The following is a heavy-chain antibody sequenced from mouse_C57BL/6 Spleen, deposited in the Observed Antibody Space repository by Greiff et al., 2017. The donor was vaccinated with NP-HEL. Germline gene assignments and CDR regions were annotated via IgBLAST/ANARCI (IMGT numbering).Heavy chain of an antibody. V-gene: IGHV1-50*01. CDR1: GYTFTSYW. Sequence: QVQLQQPGAELVKPGASVKLSCKASGYTFTSYWMQWVKQRPGQGLEWIGEIDPSDSYTNYNQKFKGKATLTVDTSSSTAYMQLSSLTSEDSAVYYCARSWDYGFAYWGQGTLVTVSA. CDR3: ARSWDYGFAY. J-gene: IGHJ3*01. D-gene: IGHD2-4*01. CDR2: IDPSDSYT.